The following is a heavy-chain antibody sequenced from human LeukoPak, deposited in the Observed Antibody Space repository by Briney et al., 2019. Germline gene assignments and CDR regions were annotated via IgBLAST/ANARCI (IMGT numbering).Heavy chain of an antibody. J-gene: IGHJ3*02. D-gene: IGHD4-17*01. CDR3: ANDNGDHPENAFDI. CDR1: GFTFDDYA. Sequence: GGSLRLSCAASGFTFDDYAMHWVRQAPGKGLEWVSLISGDGGSTYYADSVKGRFTISRDNSKNSLYLQMNSLRTEDTALYYCANDNGDHPENAFDIWGQGTMVTVSS. CDR2: ISGDGGST. V-gene: IGHV3-43*02.